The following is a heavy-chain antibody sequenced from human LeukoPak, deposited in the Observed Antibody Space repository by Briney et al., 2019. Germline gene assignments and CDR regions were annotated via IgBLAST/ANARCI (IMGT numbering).Heavy chain of an antibody. CDR3: ARDKEPGWFDP. J-gene: IGHJ5*02. Sequence: PGRSLRLSCAASGFTFSSYGMHWVRQAPGKGLEWVAVIWYDGSNKYYADFVQGRFTISRDNSKNTLYLQMNSLRAEDTAVYSCARDKEPGWFDPWGQGTLVTVSS. V-gene: IGHV3-33*01. CDR2: IWYDGSNK. CDR1: GFTFSSYG.